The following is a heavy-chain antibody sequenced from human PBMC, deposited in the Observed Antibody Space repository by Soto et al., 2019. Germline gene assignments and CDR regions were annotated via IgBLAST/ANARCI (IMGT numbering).Heavy chain of an antibody. D-gene: IGHD6-19*01. Sequence: SVKDSCKAAGYTFTGYYIPCVRQAPGQGLEWMGWINPNSGGTNYAQKFQGRVTMTRDTSISTAYMERSRLRSDDTAVYYCARVPRVAVAGTKYNWFDPWGQGTLVTVAS. V-gene: IGHV1-2*02. CDR3: ARVPRVAVAGTKYNWFDP. CDR1: GYTFTGYY. CDR2: INPNSGGT. J-gene: IGHJ5*02.